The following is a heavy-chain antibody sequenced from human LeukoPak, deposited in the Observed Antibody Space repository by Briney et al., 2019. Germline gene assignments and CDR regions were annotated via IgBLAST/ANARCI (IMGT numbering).Heavy chain of an antibody. CDR2: INWNGGST. CDR1: GFTFDDYG. D-gene: IGHD2-15*01. V-gene: IGHV3-20*04. Sequence: PGGSLRLSCAASGFTFDDYGMSWVRQAPGKGLEWVSGINWNGGSTGYADSVKGRFTISRDNAKNSLYLQMNSLRAEDTALYYCARAPPGYCSGGSCYEDYWGQGTPVTVSS. CDR3: ARAPPGYCSGGSCYEDY. J-gene: IGHJ4*02.